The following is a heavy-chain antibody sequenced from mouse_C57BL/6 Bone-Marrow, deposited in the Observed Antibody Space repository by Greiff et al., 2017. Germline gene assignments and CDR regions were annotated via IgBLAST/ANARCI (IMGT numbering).Heavy chain of an antibody. J-gene: IGHJ4*01. CDR2: IDPSDSYT. Sequence: QVQLQQSGTVLARPGASVKMSCKASGYTFTSYWMQWVKQRPGQGLEWIGEIDPSDSYTNYNQKFKGKATLTVDTSSSTAYMQLSSLTSEDSAVYDCAREGYYVYYYAMDYWGQGTSVTVSS. CDR3: AREGYYVYYYAMDY. D-gene: IGHD2-3*01. CDR1: GYTFTSYW. V-gene: IGHV1-50*01.